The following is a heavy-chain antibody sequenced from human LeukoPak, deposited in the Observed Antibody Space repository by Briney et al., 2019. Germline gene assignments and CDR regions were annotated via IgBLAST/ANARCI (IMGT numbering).Heavy chain of an antibody. V-gene: IGHV3-30*03. CDR3: ARDITYYYDSSGYYNY. CDR1: GFTFSSYG. CDR2: ISYDGSNK. Sequence: GGSLRLSCAASGFTFSSYGMHWVRQAPGKGLEWVAVISYDGSNKYYADSVKGRFTISRDNSKNTLYLQMNSLRAEDTAVYYCARDITYYYDSSGYYNYWGQGTLVTVSS. J-gene: IGHJ4*02. D-gene: IGHD3-22*01.